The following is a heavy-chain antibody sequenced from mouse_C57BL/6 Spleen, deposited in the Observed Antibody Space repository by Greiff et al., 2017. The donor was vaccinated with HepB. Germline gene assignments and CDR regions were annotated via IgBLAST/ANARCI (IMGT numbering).Heavy chain of an antibody. CDR3: ARSLPMDY. V-gene: IGHV1-69*01. CDR1: GYTFTSYW. J-gene: IGHJ4*01. Sequence: VQLQESGAELVMPGASVKLSCKASGYTFTSYWMHWVKQRPGQGLGWIGEIDPSDSYTNYNQKFKGKSTLTVDKSSSTAYMQLSSLTSEDSAVYYCARSLPMDYWGQGTSVTVSS. CDR2: IDPSDSYT.